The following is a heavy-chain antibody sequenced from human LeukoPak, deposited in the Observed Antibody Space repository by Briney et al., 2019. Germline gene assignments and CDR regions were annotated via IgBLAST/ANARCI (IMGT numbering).Heavy chain of an antibody. Sequence: GESLKISCKGSGYSFTSYWIGWVRQMPGKGLEWMGIIYPGDSDTRYSPSFQGQVTISADKSISTAYLQWSSLKASDTAIYYCARRSMMVREVIMDGHFDYWGQGTLVTVSS. CDR1: GYSFTSYW. J-gene: IGHJ4*02. V-gene: IGHV5-51*01. CDR3: ARRSMMVREVIMDGHFDY. D-gene: IGHD3-10*01. CDR2: IYPGDSDT.